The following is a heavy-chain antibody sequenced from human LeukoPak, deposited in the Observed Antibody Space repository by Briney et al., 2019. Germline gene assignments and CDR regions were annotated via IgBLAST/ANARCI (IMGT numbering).Heavy chain of an antibody. Sequence: SETLSLTCTVSGGSISSGDYYWSWIRQPPGKGLEWIGHIYYSGSTYYNPSLKSRVTISVDTSKNQFSLKLSSVTAADTAVYYCARAEPAAKYAFDIWGQGTMVTVSS. CDR3: ARAEPAAKYAFDI. CDR1: GGSISSGDYY. D-gene: IGHD2-2*01. J-gene: IGHJ3*02. CDR2: IYYSGST. V-gene: IGHV4-30-4*01.